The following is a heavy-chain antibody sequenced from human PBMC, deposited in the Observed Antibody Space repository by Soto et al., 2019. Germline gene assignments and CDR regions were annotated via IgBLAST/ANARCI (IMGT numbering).Heavy chain of an antibody. CDR2: IRSKANNYAT. D-gene: IGHD3-16*01. Sequence: EVQLVESGGGLVQPGGSLKLSYAASGFTFSDSGLHWVRQASGKGLEWIGRIRSKANNYATAYAASVEGRFTISRDDSKNTTYLQMDSLKVEDTAVYFCARPFYGYWGQGALVTVSS. V-gene: IGHV3-73*02. CDR1: GFTFSDSG. CDR3: ARPFYGY. J-gene: IGHJ4*02.